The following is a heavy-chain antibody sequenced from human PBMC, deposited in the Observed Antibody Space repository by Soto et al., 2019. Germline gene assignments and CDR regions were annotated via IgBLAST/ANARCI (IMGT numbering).Heavy chain of an antibody. J-gene: IGHJ6*02. CDR1: GGSISSYY. CDR2: IYYSGST. CDR3: ARVVGYDILTGSTYYYYYGMDV. D-gene: IGHD3-9*01. Sequence: PSETLSLTCTVSGGSISSYYWSWIRQPPGKGLEWIGYIYYSGSTNYNPSLKSRVTISVDTSKNQFSLKLSSVTAADTAVYYCARVVGYDILTGSTYYYYYGMDVWGQGTTVTVSS. V-gene: IGHV4-59*01.